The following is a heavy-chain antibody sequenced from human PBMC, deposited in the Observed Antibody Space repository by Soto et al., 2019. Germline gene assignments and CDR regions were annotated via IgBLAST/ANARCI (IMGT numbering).Heavy chain of an antibody. D-gene: IGHD6-13*01. J-gene: IGHJ1*01. Sequence: EVQLLESGGGLVQPGGSLRLSCAASGFTFSSYAMSWVRQAPGKGLEWVSAISGSGGSTYYADSVKGRFTISRDNSKNTLYLQMNSLRAEDTAVYYCAPPTSSSSWYEADVEYFQHWGQGTLVTVSS. V-gene: IGHV3-23*01. CDR1: GFTFSSYA. CDR2: ISGSGGST. CDR3: APPTSSSSWYEADVEYFQH.